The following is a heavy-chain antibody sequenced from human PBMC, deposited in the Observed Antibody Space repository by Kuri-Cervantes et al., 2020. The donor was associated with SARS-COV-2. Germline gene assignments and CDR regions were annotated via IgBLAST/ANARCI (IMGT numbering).Heavy chain of an antibody. CDR2: ISSSSSYT. J-gene: IGHJ4*02. CDR3: VRDGDHWNFDY. CDR1: GFTFSDYY. V-gene: IGHV3-11*06. D-gene: IGHD1-1*01. Sequence: GESLKISCAASGFTFSDYYMSWIRQAPGKGLEWVSYISSSSSYTNNADSVKGRFTLSRDNAKNMPFLQMNSLRAEDTAVYYCVRDGDHWNFDYWGQGTLVTVSS.